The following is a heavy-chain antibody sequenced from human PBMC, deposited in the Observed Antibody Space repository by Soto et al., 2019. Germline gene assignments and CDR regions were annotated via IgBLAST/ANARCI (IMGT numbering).Heavy chain of an antibody. CDR1: GFTFTSSA. V-gene: IGHV1-58*01. Sequence: GASVKVSCKASGFTFTSSAVQWVRQARGQRLEWIGWIVVGSGNTNYAQKFQERVTITRDMSTSTAYMELSSLRSEDTAVYYCAADSNGVVNTYRPAFDIWGQGTMVTVSS. CDR2: IVVGSGNT. CDR3: AADSNGVVNTYRPAFDI. J-gene: IGHJ3*02. D-gene: IGHD3-22*01.